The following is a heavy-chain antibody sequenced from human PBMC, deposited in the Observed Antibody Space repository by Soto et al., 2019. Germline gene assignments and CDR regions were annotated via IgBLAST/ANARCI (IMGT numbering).Heavy chain of an antibody. V-gene: IGHV3-23*01. J-gene: IGHJ4*02. CDR2: ISATGGGT. Sequence: GGSLRRSCAASGFTFRSFTMNWVRQAPGKGLEWVSLISATGGGTYYADSVKGRFTLARDNSHNTLYLQVHSLTAEDTAVYYCAKDRRAGGNSAFYFDFWGQGAQVTVSS. CDR1: GFTFRSFT. D-gene: IGHD3-16*01. CDR3: AKDRRAGGNSAFYFDF.